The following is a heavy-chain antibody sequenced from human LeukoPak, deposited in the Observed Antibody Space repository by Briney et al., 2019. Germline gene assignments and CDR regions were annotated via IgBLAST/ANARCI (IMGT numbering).Heavy chain of an antibody. V-gene: IGHV3-30*02. CDR3: SRAGGGYSYGYYMDV. D-gene: IGHD5-18*01. CDR2: IRYDGNNK. CDR1: GFTFSNYG. J-gene: IGHJ6*03. Sequence: QTGGSLRLSCAASGFTFSNYGMHWVRQAPGKGLEWVAFIRYDGNNKFYADSVKGRFTISRDNSKNTLYLQMNSLRAEDTAVYYCSRAGGGYSYGYYMDVWGKGTTVSIS.